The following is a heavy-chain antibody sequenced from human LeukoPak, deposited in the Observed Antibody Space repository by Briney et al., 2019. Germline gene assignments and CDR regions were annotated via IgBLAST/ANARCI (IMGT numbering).Heavy chain of an antibody. CDR1: GFTFSSYS. CDR2: ISSSSSYI. Sequence: PGGSLRLSCAASGFTFSSYSMNWVRQAPGKRLEWVSSISSSSSYIYYADAVKGRFTISRDNAKNSLYLQMNSLRAEDTAVYYCARDSSSTAFDYWGQGTLVTVSS. V-gene: IGHV3-21*01. D-gene: IGHD6-13*01. J-gene: IGHJ4*02. CDR3: ARDSSSTAFDY.